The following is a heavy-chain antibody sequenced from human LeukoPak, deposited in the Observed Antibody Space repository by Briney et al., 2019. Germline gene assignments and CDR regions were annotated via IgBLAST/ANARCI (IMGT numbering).Heavy chain of an antibody. J-gene: IGHJ4*02. CDR3: ARVNSWYSYYFDY. CDR1: GYTFTSYD. D-gene: IGHD2-15*01. CDR2: MNPNSGNT. Sequence: ASVKVSCKASGYTFTSYDINWVRQATGQGLEWMGWMNPNSGNTGYAQKFQGRVTMTRDTSISTAYMELSRLRSDDTAVYYCARVNSWYSYYFDYWGQGTLVTVSS. V-gene: IGHV1-8*01.